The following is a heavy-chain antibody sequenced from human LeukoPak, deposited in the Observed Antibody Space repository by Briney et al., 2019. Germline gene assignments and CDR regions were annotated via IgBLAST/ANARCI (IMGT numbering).Heavy chain of an antibody. CDR2: IYSDGTT. Sequence: GGSLRLSCAASGFTFSSYAMSWVRQAPGKGLEWVSVIYSDGTTYNADSVKGRFTISRDNSKNTLYLQINSLRAEDTAVYYCARGIAAAGTGLYNWGQGTLLTVSS. CDR1: GFTFSSYA. CDR3: ARGIAAAGTGLYN. J-gene: IGHJ4*02. D-gene: IGHD6-13*01. V-gene: IGHV3-53*01.